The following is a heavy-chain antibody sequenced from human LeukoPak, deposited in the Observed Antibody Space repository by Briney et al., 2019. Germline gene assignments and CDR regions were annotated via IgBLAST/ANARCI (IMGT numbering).Heavy chain of an antibody. Sequence: SETLSLTCTVSGGSITTNYWSWIRQPAGKGLEWIGSIYTAGTTNYNPSLKSRVTMSVDTSKSQFSLKLNSVTAADTAVYYCARGRRDGYNSFYYFDYWGQGTLVTVSS. CDR3: ARGRRDGYNSFYYFDY. J-gene: IGHJ4*02. V-gene: IGHV4-4*07. D-gene: IGHD5-24*01. CDR1: GGSITTNY. CDR2: IYTAGTT.